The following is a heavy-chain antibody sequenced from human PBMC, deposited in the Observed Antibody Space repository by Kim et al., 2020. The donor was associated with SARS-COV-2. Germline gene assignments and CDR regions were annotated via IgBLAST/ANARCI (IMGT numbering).Heavy chain of an antibody. J-gene: IGHJ6*02. CDR2: IYPADSDT. Sequence: GESLKISCKASGYSFNTYWIGWVRQMPGKGLEWMGIIYPADSDTKYSPSFQGQVTISVDKSISTAYLQWSSLKASDTAMYYCVGGTLVGDYFYAMDVWGQGTTVIVSS. CDR3: VGGTLVGDYFYAMDV. V-gene: IGHV5-51*01. D-gene: IGHD3-16*01. CDR1: GYSFNTYW.